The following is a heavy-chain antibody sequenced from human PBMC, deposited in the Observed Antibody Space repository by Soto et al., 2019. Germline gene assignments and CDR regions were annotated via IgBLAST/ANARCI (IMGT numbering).Heavy chain of an antibody. Sequence: GGSLRLSCAASGFTFSSYGMHWFRQAPGKGLEWVAVIWYDGSNKYYADSVKGRFTISRDNSKNTLYLQMNSLRAEDTAVYYCARGLKSMVRGVIITSGMDVWGQGTTVTVSS. J-gene: IGHJ6*02. CDR1: GFTFSSYG. V-gene: IGHV3-33*01. CDR2: IWYDGSNK. D-gene: IGHD3-10*01. CDR3: ARGLKSMVRGVIITSGMDV.